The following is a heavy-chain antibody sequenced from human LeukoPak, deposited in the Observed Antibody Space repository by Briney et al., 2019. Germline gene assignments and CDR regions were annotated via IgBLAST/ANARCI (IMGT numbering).Heavy chain of an antibody. CDR2: ISGSGGST. D-gene: IGHD1-1*01. J-gene: IGHJ4*02. CDR3: AKDLGFVFTSMATDY. V-gene: IGHV3-23*01. CDR1: GFTFSNYG. Sequence: GGSLRLSCAASGFTFSNYGMSWARQAPGKGLKWVSSISGSGGSTDYADSVKGRFTISRDNSKNTLYLQMNSLRAEDTAIYYCAKDLGFVFTSMATDYWGLGTLVTVSS.